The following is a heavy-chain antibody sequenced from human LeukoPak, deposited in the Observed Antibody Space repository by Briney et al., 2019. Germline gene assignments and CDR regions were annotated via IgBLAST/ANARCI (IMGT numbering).Heavy chain of an antibody. J-gene: IGHJ4*02. D-gene: IGHD3-3*01. Sequence: ASVKVSCKASGYTFTSYGISWVRQAPGQGLEWMGWISAYNGNTNYAQKLQGRVTMTRDTSTNTVYMELTSLTSDDTAVYFCARDEIFGVGTHFDYWGQGTLVIVSS. CDR3: ARDEIFGVGTHFDY. V-gene: IGHV1-18*01. CDR2: ISAYNGNT. CDR1: GYTFTSYG.